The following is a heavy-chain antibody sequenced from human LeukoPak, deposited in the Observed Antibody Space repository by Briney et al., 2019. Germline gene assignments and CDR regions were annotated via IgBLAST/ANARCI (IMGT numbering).Heavy chain of an antibody. V-gene: IGHV3-7*03. CDR2: IKRDGSEI. J-gene: IGHJ4*02. CDR1: GFTFSSYW. Sequence: PGGSLRLSCAASGFTFSSYWMSWVRQAPGKGLEWVANIKRDGSEIYYVDSVKGRFTISRDNAKNSLYLQMNSLRAEDTALYYCAKDASYYFDYWGQGTLVTVSS. D-gene: IGHD3-16*01. CDR3: AKDASYYFDY.